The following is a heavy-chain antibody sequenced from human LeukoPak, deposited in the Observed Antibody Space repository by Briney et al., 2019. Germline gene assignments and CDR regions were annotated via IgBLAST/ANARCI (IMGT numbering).Heavy chain of an antibody. CDR3: AKDFTGGYSYGHFEY. J-gene: IGHJ4*02. V-gene: IGHV3-30*04. CDR2: ISYDGNNQ. CDR1: GFTFSSYA. Sequence: PGRSLRLSCAASGFTFSSYAMHWVRQAPGKGLEWVAVISYDGNNQYYADSVKGRFTISRDNSKNTLYLQMNSLRAEDTAVYYCAKDFTGGYSYGHFEYWGQGTLVTVSS. D-gene: IGHD5-18*01.